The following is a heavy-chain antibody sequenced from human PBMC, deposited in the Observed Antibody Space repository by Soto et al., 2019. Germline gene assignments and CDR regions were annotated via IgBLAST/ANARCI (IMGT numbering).Heavy chain of an antibody. J-gene: IGHJ5*02. V-gene: IGHV4-31*03. D-gene: IGHD6-13*01. Sequence: QVQLQESGPGLVKPLKTLSLTCTVSGGSISSGGYYWSWIRQHPGKGLEWIGYIYYSGSTYYNPSLKSRVTISVDTSKNQFSLKLSSVTAADTAVYYCARGGESSRWKPNWFDPWGQGTLVTVSS. CDR1: GGSISSGGYY. CDR3: ARGGESSRWKPNWFDP. CDR2: IYYSGST.